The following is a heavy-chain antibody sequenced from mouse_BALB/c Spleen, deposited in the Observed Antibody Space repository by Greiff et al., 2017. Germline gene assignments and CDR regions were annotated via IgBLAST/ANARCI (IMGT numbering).Heavy chain of an antibody. Sequence: DVQLQESGAELVKPGASVKLSCTASGFNIKDTYMHWVKQRPEQGLEWIGRIDPANGNTKYDPKFQGKATITADTSSNTAYLQLSSLTSEDTAVYYCVYDYDTWFAYWGQGTLVTVSA. J-gene: IGHJ3*01. V-gene: IGHV14-3*02. D-gene: IGHD2-4*01. CDR1: GFNIKDTY. CDR2: IDPANGNT. CDR3: VYDYDTWFAY.